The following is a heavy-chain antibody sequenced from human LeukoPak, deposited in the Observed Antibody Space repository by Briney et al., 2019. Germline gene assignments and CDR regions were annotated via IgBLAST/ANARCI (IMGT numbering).Heavy chain of an antibody. CDR3: SYGANFYFDV. D-gene: IGHD1-1*01. J-gene: IGHJ2*01. CDR2: IKSKTEGGTT. CDR1: GLTFSNVY. Sequence: GGFLRLSCAASGLTFSNVYMNWVRQAPGKGLEWVGRIKSKTEGGTTDFAAPVKGRFTISRDDSENTLYLRMNSLKIEDTAVYYCSYGANFYFDVWGRGTLVTVA. V-gene: IGHV3-15*07.